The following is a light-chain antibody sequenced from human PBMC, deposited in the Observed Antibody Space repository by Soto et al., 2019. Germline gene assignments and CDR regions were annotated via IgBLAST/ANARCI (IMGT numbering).Light chain of an antibody. J-gene: IGKJ5*01. CDR2: DAS. CDR1: QSVSSY. Sequence: EIVMTQSPVTLSMSPGERATLSCWAGQSVSSYLAWYQQKPGQAPRLLIYDASNRATGIPARFSGSGSGTDFTLTISSLEPEDFAVYYCQQRSNWPPSITFGQGTRLEIK. CDR3: QQRSNWPPSIT. V-gene: IGKV3-11*01.